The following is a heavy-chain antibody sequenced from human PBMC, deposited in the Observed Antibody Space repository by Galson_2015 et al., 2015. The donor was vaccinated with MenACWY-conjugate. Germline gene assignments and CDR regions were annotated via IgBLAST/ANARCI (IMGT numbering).Heavy chain of an antibody. CDR1: GYSFTSYW. V-gene: IGHV5-51*01. CDR2: IYPGDSDT. CDR3: ARLGIYDSSGYYPGDFDY. Sequence: QSGAEVKKPGESLQISCTGSGYSFTSYWIGWVRQMPGKGLEWMGIIYPGDSDTRYSPSFQGQVTISADKSISTAYLQWSSLKASDTAMYYCARLGIYDSSGYYPGDFDYWGQGTLVTVSS. D-gene: IGHD3-22*01. J-gene: IGHJ4*02.